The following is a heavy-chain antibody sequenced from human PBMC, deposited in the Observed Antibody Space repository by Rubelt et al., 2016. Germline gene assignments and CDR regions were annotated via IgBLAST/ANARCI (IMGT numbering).Heavy chain of an antibody. V-gene: IGHV1-46*01. CDR2: ITSSGGST. Sequence: QEQLVQSGAAVRKPGASVSISCKPSGHNFIGYHIHWVRQAPGQGLAWMGIITSSGGSTSYAQKFQGRVSLTRDTLELNSLRPEDTAVYFCAARHGTQTYGAFDLWGQGTKVTVSS. D-gene: IGHD6-13*01. CDR3: AARHGTQTYGAFDL. CDR1: GHNFIGYH. J-gene: IGHJ3*01.